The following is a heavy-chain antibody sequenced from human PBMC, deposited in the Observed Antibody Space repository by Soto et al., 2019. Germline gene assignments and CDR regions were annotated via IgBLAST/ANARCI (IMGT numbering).Heavy chain of an antibody. CDR1: GFTFSSYG. V-gene: IGHV3-33*01. J-gene: IGHJ6*02. D-gene: IGHD4-17*01. CDR2: IWYDGSNK. Sequence: PGGSLRLSCAASGFTFSSYGIHWVRQAPGKGLEWVGIIWYDGSNKYYADSVKGRFTISRDNSKNTLYLQMNSLRAEDTAVYYCAREIPYGGNSAYYGMDVWGQGTTVTVSS. CDR3: AREIPYGGNSAYYGMDV.